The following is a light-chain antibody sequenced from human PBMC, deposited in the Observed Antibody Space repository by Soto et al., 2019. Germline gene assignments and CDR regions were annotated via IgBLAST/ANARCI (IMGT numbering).Light chain of an antibody. Sequence: QPVLTQPPSVSGAPGQRVTISCTGSSSNIGAGYNVNWYQQLPGTAPKLLIYGNSNRPSGVPDRCSGSKSGTSASLAITGLQAEDEADYYCQSYDSSLSGWVFGGGTKLTVL. V-gene: IGLV1-40*01. CDR2: GNS. J-gene: IGLJ3*02. CDR1: SSNIGAGYN. CDR3: QSYDSSLSGWV.